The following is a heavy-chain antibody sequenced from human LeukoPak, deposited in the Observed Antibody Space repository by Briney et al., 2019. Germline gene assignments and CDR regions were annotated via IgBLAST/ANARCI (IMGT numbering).Heavy chain of an antibody. CDR3: ARDEWGGLGTTVTTAY. D-gene: IGHD4-17*01. V-gene: IGHV1-46*01. J-gene: IGHJ4*02. CDR2: INPSGGST. Sequence: ASVKVSCKASGYTFTSYGISWVRQAPGQGLEWMGIINPSGGSTSYAQKFQGRVTMTRDTSTSTVYMELSSLRSEDTAVYYCARDEWGGLGTTVTTAYWGQGTLVTVSS. CDR1: GYTFTSYG.